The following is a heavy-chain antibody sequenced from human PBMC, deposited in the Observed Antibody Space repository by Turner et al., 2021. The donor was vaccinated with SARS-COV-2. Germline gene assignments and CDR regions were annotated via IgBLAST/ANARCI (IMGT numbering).Heavy chain of an antibody. Sequence: QVHLVQSGAEVKTPGSAVKVSCKVAGDKFSTNGISWVRQAPGKGLEWMGWVVPIFGKSNYAQKFQGRVTITADELTTTAYMELSRLTSEDTAVYFCAREGYSGHFDHWGQGTLVTVSS. J-gene: IGHJ4*02. CDR1: GDKFSTNG. CDR2: VVPIFGKS. CDR3: AREGYSGHFDH. D-gene: IGHD4-4*01. V-gene: IGHV1-69*12.